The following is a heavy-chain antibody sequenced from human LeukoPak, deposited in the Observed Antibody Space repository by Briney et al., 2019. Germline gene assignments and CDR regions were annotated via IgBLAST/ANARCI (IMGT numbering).Heavy chain of an antibody. J-gene: IGHJ4*02. D-gene: IGHD3-3*01. V-gene: IGHV3-23*01. CDR2: LSGSGAGT. Sequence: GGSLRLSCAASGFTFSSYSMNWVRQAPGKGLEWVATLSGSGAGTYYSDSVQGRFTISRDNSKRTLFLQMNSLRAEDTAFYYCAKAELGVDTFFDYWGQGTLVTVSS. CDR3: AKAELGVDTFFDY. CDR1: GFTFSSYS.